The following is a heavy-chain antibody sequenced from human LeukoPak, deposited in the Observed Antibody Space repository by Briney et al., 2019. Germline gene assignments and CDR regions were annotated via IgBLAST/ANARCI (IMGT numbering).Heavy chain of an antibody. V-gene: IGHV1-69*05. D-gene: IGHD2-15*01. J-gene: IGHJ5*02. CDR2: IIPIFGTA. CDR3: ASAPLSRCSGGSCYSCWFDP. Sequence: ASVKVSCKASGGTYSSYAISWVRQAPGQGLEWMGRIIPIFGTANYAQKFQGRVTITTDESTSTAYMELSSLRSEDTAVYYCASAPLSRCSGGSCYSCWFDPWGQGTLVTVSS. CDR1: GGTYSSYA.